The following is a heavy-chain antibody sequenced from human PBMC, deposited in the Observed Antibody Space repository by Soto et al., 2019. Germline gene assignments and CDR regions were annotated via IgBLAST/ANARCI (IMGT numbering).Heavy chain of an antibody. CDR1: GGSISGSYYY. D-gene: IGHD1-20*01. CDR3: ASSQKGYNWNYFDH. CDR2: VFYTGFT. J-gene: IGHJ4*02. Sequence: VSGGSISGSYYYWGWLRQSPGRGPEWIGSVFYTGFTSYSPSLESRVSVSVDTSKNQFSLKVSAVTAADTAVYYCASSQKGYNWNYFDHWGQGALVTVSS. V-gene: IGHV4-39*01.